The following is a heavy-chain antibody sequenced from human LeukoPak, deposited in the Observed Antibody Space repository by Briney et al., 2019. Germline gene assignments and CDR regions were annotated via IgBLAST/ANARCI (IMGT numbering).Heavy chain of an antibody. CDR3: ARALPDAFDI. CDR1: GGSISSGGYY. J-gene: IGHJ3*02. Sequence: SETLSLTCTVSGGSISSGGYYWSWIRQHPGKGLEWVGYIYYSGSTYYNPSLKSRVTISVDTSKNQFSLKLSSVTAADTAVYYCARALPDAFDIWGQGTMVTVSS. V-gene: IGHV4-31*03. CDR2: IYYSGST.